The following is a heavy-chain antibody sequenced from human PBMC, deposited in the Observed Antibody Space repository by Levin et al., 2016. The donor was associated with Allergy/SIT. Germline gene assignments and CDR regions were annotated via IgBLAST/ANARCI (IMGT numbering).Heavy chain of an antibody. CDR2: IYYSGST. CDR1: GGSISSGGYY. J-gene: IGHJ5*02. Sequence: SETLSLTCTVSGGSISSGGYYWSWIRQHPGKGLEWIGYIYYSGSTYYNPSLKSRVTISVDTSKNQFSLKLSSVTAADTAVYYCARYRGAVVAANSHFSWGQGTLVTVSS. CDR3: ARYRGAVVAANSHFS. V-gene: IGHV4-31*03. D-gene: IGHD2-15*01.